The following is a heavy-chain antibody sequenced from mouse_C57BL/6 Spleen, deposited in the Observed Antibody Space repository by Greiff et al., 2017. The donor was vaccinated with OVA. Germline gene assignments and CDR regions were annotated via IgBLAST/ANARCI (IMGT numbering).Heavy chain of an antibody. CDR1: GYAFSSYW. CDR3: ARDGSSYEYYAMDY. D-gene: IGHD1-1*01. J-gene: IGHJ4*01. CDR2: IYPGDGDT. Sequence: QVQLQQSGAELVKPGASVKISCKASGYAFSSYWMNWVKQRPGKGLEWIGQIYPGDGDTNYNGKFKGKATLTADKSSSTAYMQLSSLTSEDSAVYFCARDGSSYEYYAMDYWGQGTSVTVSS. V-gene: IGHV1-80*01.